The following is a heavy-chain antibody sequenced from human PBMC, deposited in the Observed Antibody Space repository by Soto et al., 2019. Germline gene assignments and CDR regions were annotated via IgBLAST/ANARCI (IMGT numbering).Heavy chain of an antibody. Sequence: PGGSLRLSCAASGFTFSSYAMHWVRQAPGKGLEWVAVISYDGSNKYYADSVKGRFTISRDNSKNTLYLQMNSLRAEDTAVYYCARDGYKYSSSWYALHNPPDYWGQGTLVTVSS. V-gene: IGHV3-30-3*01. CDR3: ARDGYKYSSSWYALHNPPDY. D-gene: IGHD6-13*01. CDR2: ISYDGSNK. J-gene: IGHJ4*02. CDR1: GFTFSSYA.